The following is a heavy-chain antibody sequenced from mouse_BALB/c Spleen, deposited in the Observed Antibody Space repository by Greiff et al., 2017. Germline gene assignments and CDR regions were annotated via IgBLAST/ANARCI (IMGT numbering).Heavy chain of an antibody. CDR1: GYTFTSYV. CDR3: ARGDWDRYFDV. V-gene: IGHV1-14*01. J-gene: IGHJ1*01. D-gene: IGHD4-1*01. CDR2: INPYNDGT. Sequence: EVQLVESGPELVKPGASVKMSCKASGYTFTSYVMHWVKQKPGQGLEWIGYINPYNDGTKYNEKFKGKATLTSDKSSSTAYMELSSLTSEDSAVYYCARGDWDRYFDVWGAGTTVTVSS.